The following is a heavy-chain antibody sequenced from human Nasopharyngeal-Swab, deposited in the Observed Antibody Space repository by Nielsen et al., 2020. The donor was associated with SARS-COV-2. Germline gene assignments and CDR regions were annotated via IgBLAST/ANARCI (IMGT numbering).Heavy chain of an antibody. J-gene: IGHJ6*02. V-gene: IGHV1-46*01. CDR2: INPSGGST. D-gene: IGHD3-10*01. CDR3: ARERAYGSGNYFYYYYGMDV. Sequence: ASVKVSCKASGYTFTSYYMHWVRQAPGQGLEWMGIINPSGGSTSYAQKFQGRVTMTRDTSTSTVYIELSSLRSEDTAVYYCARERAYGSGNYFYYYYGMDVWGQGTTVTVSS. CDR1: GYTFTSYY.